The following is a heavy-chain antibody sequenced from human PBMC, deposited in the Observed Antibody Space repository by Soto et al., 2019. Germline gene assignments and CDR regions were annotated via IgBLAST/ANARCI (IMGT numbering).Heavy chain of an antibody. CDR2: IYYSGSI. J-gene: IGHJ3*01. D-gene: IGHD3-10*01. V-gene: IGHV4-59*01. CDR3: ARVWGGAFDF. Sequence: SETLSLTCTGSGGSISSYYWSWIRQPPGKGLEWIGYIYYSGSINYNPSLKSRVTISVDTSKNQFSLKLSSVTAADTAVYYCARVWGGAFDFWGQGTMVT. CDR1: GGSISSYY.